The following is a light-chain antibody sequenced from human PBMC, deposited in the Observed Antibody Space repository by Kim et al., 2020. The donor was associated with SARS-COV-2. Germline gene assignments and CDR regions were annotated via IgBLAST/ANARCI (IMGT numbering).Light chain of an antibody. CDR2: AAS. CDR3: QQYKSYPVT. Sequence: SLGDRVTMTCRASQDIKNNLVWFQQKPGKSPRSLIYAASSLQSGVPSKFSGSGSGTDFTLTISSLQPEDFATYYCQQYKSYPVTFGQGTRLEIK. J-gene: IGKJ5*01. V-gene: IGKV1-16*02. CDR1: QDIKNN.